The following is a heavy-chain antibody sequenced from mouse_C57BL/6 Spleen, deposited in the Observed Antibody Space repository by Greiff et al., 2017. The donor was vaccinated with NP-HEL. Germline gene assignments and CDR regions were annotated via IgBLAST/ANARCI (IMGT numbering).Heavy chain of an antibody. CDR2: IDPEDGDT. D-gene: IGHD1-1*01. V-gene: IGHV14-1*01. J-gene: IGHJ3*01. Sequence: EVQLQQSGAELVRPGASVKLSCTASGFNIKDYYMHWVKQRPEQGLEWIGRIDPEDGDTEYAPKFPGKATMTADTSSNTAYLQLSSLTSEDTAVDYCTTLTTVVATDAYWGQGTLVTVSA. CDR1: GFNIKDYY. CDR3: TTLTTVVATDAY.